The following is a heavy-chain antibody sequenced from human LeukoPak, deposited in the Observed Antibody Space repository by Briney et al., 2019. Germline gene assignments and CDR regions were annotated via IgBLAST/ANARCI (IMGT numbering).Heavy chain of an antibody. V-gene: IGHV3-30*04. CDR3: AKDVYDFWSGYYNSYDY. CDR1: EFTFSSYP. J-gene: IGHJ4*02. D-gene: IGHD3-3*01. Sequence: GGSLRLSCAASEFTFSSYPMHWVRQAPGKGLEWVAVISYDRSNKYYADSVKGRFTISRDNSKNTLYLQMNSLRAEDTAVYYCAKDVYDFWSGYYNSYDYWGQGTLVTVSS. CDR2: ISYDRSNK.